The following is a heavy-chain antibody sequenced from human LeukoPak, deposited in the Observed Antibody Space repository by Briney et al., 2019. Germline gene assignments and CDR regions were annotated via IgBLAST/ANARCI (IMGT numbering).Heavy chain of an antibody. V-gene: IGHV3-23*01. J-gene: IGHJ6*02. Sequence: GGSLRLSCAASGFTFNAYAMTWVRQAPGKGLEWVSSISGSGAGTYHADSVKGRFTISRDNSKNTLSLEMNSLRAEDTAAYYCAKNYGSGSGFGMDLWGQGTTVTVSS. CDR3: AKNYGSGSGFGMDL. D-gene: IGHD3-10*01. CDR2: ISGSGAGT. CDR1: GFTFNAYA.